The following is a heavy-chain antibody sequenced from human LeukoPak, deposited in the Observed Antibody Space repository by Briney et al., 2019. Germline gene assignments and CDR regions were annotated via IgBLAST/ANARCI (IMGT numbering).Heavy chain of an antibody. V-gene: IGHV3-21*01. Sequence: GGSLRLSCAASGFTFRDYSINWVRQAPGKGLEWVSSISSSGIYIYYADSVKGRFTISRDNAKNSLYLQMNSLRAEDTAVYYCARLFTTVGYSSSSGWFGPWGQGTLVTVSS. CDR3: ARLFTTVGYSSSSGWFGP. CDR2: ISSSGIYI. CDR1: GFTFRDYS. J-gene: IGHJ5*02. D-gene: IGHD6-6*01.